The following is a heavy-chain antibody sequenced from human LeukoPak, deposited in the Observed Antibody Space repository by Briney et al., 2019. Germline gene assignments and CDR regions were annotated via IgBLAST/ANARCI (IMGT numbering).Heavy chain of an antibody. CDR3: AKGGYSYGKFDY. CDR1: GFTFSSYA. Sequence: GGPLRLSCAASGFTFSSYAMSWVRQAPGKGLEWVSAISGSGGSTYYADSVKGRFTISRDNSKNTLYLQMNSLRAEDTAVYYCAKGGYSYGKFDYWGQGTLVTVSS. CDR2: ISGSGGST. J-gene: IGHJ4*02. V-gene: IGHV3-23*01. D-gene: IGHD5-18*01.